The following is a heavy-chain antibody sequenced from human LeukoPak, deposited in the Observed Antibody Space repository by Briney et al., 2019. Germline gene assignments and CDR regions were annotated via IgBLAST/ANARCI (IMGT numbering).Heavy chain of an antibody. CDR2: IYNSGST. CDR3: ARGMDNGGQLFDY. J-gene: IGHJ4*02. V-gene: IGHV4-59*01. CDR1: GGPISSYY. D-gene: IGHD4-23*01. Sequence: SETLSLTCTVSGGPISSYYWSWIRQSPEKGLEWIGYIYNSGSTKYNPSLKSRVTISVDTSKNQFSLKLSSVTAADTAVYYCARGMDNGGQLFDYWGQGTLVTVSS.